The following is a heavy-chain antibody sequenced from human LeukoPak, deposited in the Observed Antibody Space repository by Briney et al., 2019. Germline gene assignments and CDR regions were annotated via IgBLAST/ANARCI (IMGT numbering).Heavy chain of an antibody. J-gene: IGHJ6*03. Sequence: HPGGSLRLSCAASGFTFSSYGMSWVRQAPGKGLEWVSAISGSGGSTYYADSVKGRFTISRDNSKNTLYLQMNSLRVEDTAVYYCARDPYSGSYGDYYYYYMDVWGKGTTVTISS. V-gene: IGHV3-23*01. D-gene: IGHD1-26*01. CDR3: ARDPYSGSYGDYYYYYMDV. CDR1: GFTFSSYG. CDR2: ISGSGGST.